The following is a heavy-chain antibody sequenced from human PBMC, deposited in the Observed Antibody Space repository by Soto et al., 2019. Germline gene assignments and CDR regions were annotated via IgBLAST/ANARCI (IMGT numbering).Heavy chain of an antibody. CDR1: GFTFSDHH. J-gene: IGHJ4*02. D-gene: IGHD1-26*01. CDR3: AFDGATWAY. V-gene: IGHV3-72*01. CDR2: TRNKGNSYTT. Sequence: EVQLVESGGALVQPGGSLRLSCAASGFTFSDHHMDWVRQAPGKGLEWVGRTRNKGNSYTTEYAESVKGRFTISRDESNNSLYMHMNRVKTVDTAVDYCAFDGATWAYWGQGTLVTVSS.